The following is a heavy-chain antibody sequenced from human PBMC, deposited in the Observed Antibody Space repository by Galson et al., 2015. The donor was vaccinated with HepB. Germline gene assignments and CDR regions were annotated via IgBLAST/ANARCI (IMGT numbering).Heavy chain of an antibody. Sequence: SLRLSCAASGFTFSDYSMSWIRQAPGKGLEWVSYISSSSSYTIYADSLKGRFTISRDNAKNSLYLQMNSLGAEDTAVYYCATEGILWFGELVGAFDIWGQGTKVTVSS. J-gene: IGHJ3*02. CDR2: ISSSSSYT. CDR1: GFTFSDYS. CDR3: ATEGILWFGELVGAFDI. V-gene: IGHV3-11*06. D-gene: IGHD3-10*01.